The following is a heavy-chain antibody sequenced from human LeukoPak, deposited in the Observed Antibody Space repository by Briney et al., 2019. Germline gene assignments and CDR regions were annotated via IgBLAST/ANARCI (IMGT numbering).Heavy chain of an antibody. J-gene: IGHJ4*02. Sequence: QPGGSLRLSCAASGFTFSSYGMHWVRQAPGKGLEWVAVIWYDGSNKYYADSVKGRFTISRDNSKNTRYLQMNSLRAEDTAVYYCASIAARPDYWGQGTLVTVSS. D-gene: IGHD6-6*01. CDR3: ASIAARPDY. CDR2: IWYDGSNK. V-gene: IGHV3-33*01. CDR1: GFTFSSYG.